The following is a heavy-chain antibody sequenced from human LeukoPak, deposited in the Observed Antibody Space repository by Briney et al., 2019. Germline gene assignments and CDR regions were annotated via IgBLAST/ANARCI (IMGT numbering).Heavy chain of an antibody. D-gene: IGHD1-26*01. CDR3: ARRLVDSDDGYDV. V-gene: IGHV1-2*02. CDR1: GYTFTDYN. Sequence: GASVKVSCKASGYTFTDYNLHWVRQAPGEGVEWMGWINPKSGGTKFAQKHQGGVTMTADTSIDTAYMELSRLRSDDTAVYYCARRLVDSDDGYDVWGQGTMVTVSS. CDR2: INPKSGGT. J-gene: IGHJ3*01.